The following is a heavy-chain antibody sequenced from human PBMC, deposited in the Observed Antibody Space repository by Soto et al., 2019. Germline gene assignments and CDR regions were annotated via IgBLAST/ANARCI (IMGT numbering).Heavy chain of an antibody. Sequence: SETLSLTCTVSGGSISSYYWSWIRQPPGKGLEWIGYIYYSGSTNYNPSLKSRVTISVDTSKNQFSLKLSSVTAADTAVYYCARLNYDILTGWYYYYYMDVWGKGTTVTVSS. D-gene: IGHD3-9*01. CDR1: GGSISSYY. J-gene: IGHJ6*03. CDR2: IYYSGST. CDR3: ARLNYDILTGWYYYYYMDV. V-gene: IGHV4-59*08.